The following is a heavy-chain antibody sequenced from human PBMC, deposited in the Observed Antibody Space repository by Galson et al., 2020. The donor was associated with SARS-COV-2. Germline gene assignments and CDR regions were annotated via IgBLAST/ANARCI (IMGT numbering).Heavy chain of an antibody. CDR2: INHSGST. CDR1: GGSFSGYY. Sequence: SETLSLTCAVYGGSFSGYYWCWIRQPPGKGLEWIGEINHSGSTKYNPSLKSRVTISVDTSKNQFSLNLRSVTAADTAVYYCARPNWCSSTSCYAEYFQQWGQGTLVTVSS. V-gene: IGHV4-34*01. CDR3: ARPNWCSSTSCYAEYFQQ. J-gene: IGHJ1*01. D-gene: IGHD2-2*01.